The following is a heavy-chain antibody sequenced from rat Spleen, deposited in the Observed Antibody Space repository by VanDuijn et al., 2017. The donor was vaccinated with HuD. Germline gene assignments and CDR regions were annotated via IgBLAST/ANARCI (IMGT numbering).Heavy chain of an antibody. CDR3: ARQSSYGYNYFDY. D-gene: IGHD1-9*01. V-gene: IGHV5-29*01. CDR2: ISYDGSST. Sequence: EVQLVESDGGLVQPGRSLKLSCAASGFTFSDYYMAWVRQAPTKGLEWVATISYDGSSTYYRDSVKGRFTISRDNAKSTLYLQMDSRRSEDTATYYCARQSSYGYNYFDYWGQGVMVTVSS. J-gene: IGHJ2*01. CDR1: GFTFSDYY.